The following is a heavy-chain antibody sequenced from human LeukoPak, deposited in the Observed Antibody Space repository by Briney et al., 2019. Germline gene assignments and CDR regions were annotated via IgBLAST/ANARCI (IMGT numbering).Heavy chain of an antibody. CDR3: ARGGGGYVGFDY. CDR2: ISSGGNT. D-gene: IGHD5-12*01. V-gene: IGHV3-53*01. Sequence: PGGSLRLSCAASGFIVSNNYLNWVRQAPGKGLEWVSVISSGGNTYYIDSVKGRFTISRDNAKNSLYLQMNSLRAEDTAVYHCARGGGGYVGFDYWGQGTLVTVSS. CDR1: GFIVSNNY. J-gene: IGHJ4*02.